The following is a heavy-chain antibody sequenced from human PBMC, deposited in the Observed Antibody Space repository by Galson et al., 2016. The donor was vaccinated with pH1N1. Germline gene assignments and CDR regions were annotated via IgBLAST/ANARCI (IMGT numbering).Heavy chain of an antibody. Sequence: SLRLSCAASGFTFSNYAMHWVRRPPGKRLEWVAVTSYDGGSKYYADSVKGRFTISRDNSKSTLYLQINSMRAEDTAVYHCARDELRVAPHTPFEYWGPGTLVSVPS. J-gene: IGHJ4*02. CDR1: GFTFSNYA. V-gene: IGHV3-30-3*01. CDR2: TSYDGGSK. D-gene: IGHD6-6*01. CDR3: ARDELRVAPHTPFEY.